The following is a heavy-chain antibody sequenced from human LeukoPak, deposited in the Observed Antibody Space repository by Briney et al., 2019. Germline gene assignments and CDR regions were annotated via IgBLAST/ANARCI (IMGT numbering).Heavy chain of an antibody. CDR1: GGSISSYY. CDR3: ARGDRGIYYYYTDV. Sequence: SETLSLTCTVSGGSISSYYWSWIRQPPGKGLEWIGYIYTSGSTNYNPSLKSRVTISVDTSKNQFSLKLSSVTAADTAVYYCARGDRGIYYYYTDVWGKGTTVTVSS. D-gene: IGHD2-21*01. J-gene: IGHJ6*03. CDR2: IYTSGST. V-gene: IGHV4-4*09.